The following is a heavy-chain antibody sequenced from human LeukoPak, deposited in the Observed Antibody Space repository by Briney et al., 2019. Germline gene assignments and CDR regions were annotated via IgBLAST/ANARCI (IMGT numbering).Heavy chain of an antibody. CDR1: GGSFSGYY. D-gene: IGHD3-3*01. CDR2: INHSGST. V-gene: IGHV4-34*01. Sequence: SETLSLTCAVYGGSFSGYYWSWIRQPPGKGLEWIGEINHSGSTNYNPSLKSRVTISVDTSKNQFSLKLSSVTAADTAVYYCARVVSSPGRYYDFWSGYYLFDPWGQGTLVTVSS. CDR3: ARVVSSPGRYYDFWSGYYLFDP. J-gene: IGHJ5*02.